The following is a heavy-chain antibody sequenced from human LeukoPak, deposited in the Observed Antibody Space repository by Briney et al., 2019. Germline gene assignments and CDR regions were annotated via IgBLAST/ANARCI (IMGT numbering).Heavy chain of an antibody. D-gene: IGHD3-10*01. CDR3: AKTPVRGDNYFDY. CDR2: ISGSGGST. CDR1: GFTFSSYA. J-gene: IGHJ4*02. V-gene: IGHV3-23*01. Sequence: GGSLRLSCAASGFTFSSYAMSWVRQAPGKGLEWVSAISGSGGSTYYADSVKGRFTISRDNSKNTLYLQMSSLRAEDTAVYYCAKTPVRGDNYFDYWGQGTLVTVSS.